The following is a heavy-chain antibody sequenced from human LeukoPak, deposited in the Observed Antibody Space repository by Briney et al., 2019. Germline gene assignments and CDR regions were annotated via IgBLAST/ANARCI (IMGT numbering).Heavy chain of an antibody. CDR2: IYHSGST. Sequence: SQTLSLTCTVSGGSISSGGYYWSWIRQPPGKGLEWIGYIYHSGSTYYNPSLKSRVTISVDTSKNQFSLKLSSVTAADTAVYYCAKNSDLGIWGAFDIWGQGTMVTVSS. CDR1: GGSISSGGYY. V-gene: IGHV4-30-2*01. CDR3: AKNSDLGIWGAFDI. J-gene: IGHJ3*02. D-gene: IGHD7-27*01.